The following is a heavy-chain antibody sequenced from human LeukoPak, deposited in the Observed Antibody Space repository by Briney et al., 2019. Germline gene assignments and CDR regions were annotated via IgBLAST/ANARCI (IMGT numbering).Heavy chain of an antibody. D-gene: IGHD2-8*02. J-gene: IGHJ4*02. Sequence: ASVKVSCKASGYTFNMYGISWVRQAPGQGLEWMGWFSPYNGHTNLALKLQDRVTMTTDTSTNTAYMELRSLRSDDTAVYCCARHRAGGYCAVGDCFVHTFWGQGTLVTVSS. CDR1: GYTFNMYG. CDR2: FSPYNGHT. V-gene: IGHV1-18*01. CDR3: ARHRAGGYCAVGDCFVHTF.